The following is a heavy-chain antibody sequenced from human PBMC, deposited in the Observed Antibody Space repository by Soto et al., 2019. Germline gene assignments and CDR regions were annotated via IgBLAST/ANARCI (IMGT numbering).Heavy chain of an antibody. CDR1: GFTFSSYG. V-gene: IGHV3-30*18. D-gene: IGHD2-21*01. CDR3: AKDFSALHYYYYGMHV. CDR2: ISYDGSNK. J-gene: IGHJ6*02. Sequence: PGGYLRLSCAASGFTFSSYGMHWVRQAPGKGLEWVAVISYDGSNKYYADSVKGRFTISRDNSKNTLYLQMNSLRAEDTAVYYCAKDFSALHYYYYGMHVWGQGTTVTVSS.